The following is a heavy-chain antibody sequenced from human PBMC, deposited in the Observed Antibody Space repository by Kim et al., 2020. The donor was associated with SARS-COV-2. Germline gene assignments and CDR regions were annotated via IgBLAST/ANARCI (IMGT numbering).Heavy chain of an antibody. V-gene: IGHV4-31*03. D-gene: IGHD3-22*01. Sequence: SETLSLTCTVSGGSISSGGYYWSWIRQHPGKGLEWIGYIYYSGSTYYNPSLKSRVTISVDTSKNQFSLKLSSVTAADTAVYYCARGRWLYNNWFDPWGQGTLVTVSS. CDR3: ARGRWLYNNWFDP. J-gene: IGHJ5*02. CDR2: IYYSGST. CDR1: GGSISSGGYY.